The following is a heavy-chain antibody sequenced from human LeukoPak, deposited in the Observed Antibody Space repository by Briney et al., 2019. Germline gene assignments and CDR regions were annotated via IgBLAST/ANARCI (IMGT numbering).Heavy chain of an antibody. CDR2: IKQDGSEK. CDR3: ARDGPQYLDCSSTSCYSDY. D-gene: IGHD2-2*01. Sequence: GGSPRLSCAASGFTFSSYWISWVRQAPGKGLEWVANIKQDGSEKYYVDSVKGRFTISRDNAKNSLYLQMNGLRAEDTAVYYCARDGPQYLDCSSTSCYSDYWGQGTLVTVSS. V-gene: IGHV3-7*01. CDR1: GFTFSSYW. J-gene: IGHJ4*02.